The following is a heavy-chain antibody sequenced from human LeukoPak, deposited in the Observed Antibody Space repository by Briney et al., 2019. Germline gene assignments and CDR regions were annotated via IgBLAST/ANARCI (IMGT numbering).Heavy chain of an antibody. V-gene: IGHV4-39*01. Sequence: PSETLSLTRTVSGGSISSGSHHWGWFRQSPGKGLEWIGSLYYSRTTYYNPSLNSRVTISVVTSKNQFSLQLNSVTAADTAVYYCARHDGRGGNTMGALDSWGQGSLVTVSS. CDR3: ARHDGRGGNTMGALDS. CDR2: LYYSRTT. J-gene: IGHJ4*02. CDR1: GGSISSGSHH. D-gene: IGHD3-3*01.